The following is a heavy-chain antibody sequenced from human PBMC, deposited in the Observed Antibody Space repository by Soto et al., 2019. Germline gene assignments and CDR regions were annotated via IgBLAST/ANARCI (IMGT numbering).Heavy chain of an antibody. CDR3: ATYTVTTNFDY. CDR1: GGSFSGYY. D-gene: IGHD4-17*01. Sequence: SETLSLTCAVYGGSFSGYYWGWIRQPPGKGLEWIGEINHSGSTNYNPSLKSRVTISVDTSKNQFSLKLSSVTAADTAVYYCATYTVTTNFDYWGQGTLVTVSS. CDR2: INHSGST. V-gene: IGHV4-34*01. J-gene: IGHJ4*02.